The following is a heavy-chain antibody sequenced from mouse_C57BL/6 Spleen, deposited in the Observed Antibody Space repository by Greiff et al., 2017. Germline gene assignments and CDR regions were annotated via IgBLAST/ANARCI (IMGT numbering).Heavy chain of an antibody. CDR3: ATMVTTYFDY. Sequence: QVQLQQPGAELVKPGASVKLSCKASGYTFTSYWMHWVKQRPGQGLEWIGMIHPTSGSTNYNEKFKSKATLTVDKSSSTAYMQLSSLTSEDSAVYYCATMVTTYFDYWGQGTTLTVSS. J-gene: IGHJ2*01. V-gene: IGHV1-64*01. CDR1: GYTFTSYW. CDR2: IHPTSGST. D-gene: IGHD2-2*01.